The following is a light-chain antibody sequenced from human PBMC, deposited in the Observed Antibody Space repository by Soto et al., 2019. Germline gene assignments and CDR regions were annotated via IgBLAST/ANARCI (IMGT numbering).Light chain of an antibody. J-gene: IGLJ2*01. Sequence: QSALTQPASVSGSPGQSITIPCTGTSSDSGTYNYVSWYQQHPGKAPKLMIYGVTNRPSGVSTRFSGSKSGHTASLTISGLQTEDEADYYCSSYTSSSAFVLFGGGTKVTVL. CDR1: SSDSGTYNY. CDR3: SSYTSSSAFVL. CDR2: GVT. V-gene: IGLV2-14*01.